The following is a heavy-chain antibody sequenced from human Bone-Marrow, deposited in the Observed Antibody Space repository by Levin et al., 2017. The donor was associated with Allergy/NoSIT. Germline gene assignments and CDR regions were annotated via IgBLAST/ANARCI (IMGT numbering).Heavy chain of an antibody. V-gene: IGHV3-9*01. J-gene: IGHJ6*02. Sequence: PGGSLRLSCVASGFTFDDYAMHWVRQAPGKGLEWVSGINWNSGSIGYADSVKGRFTISRDNAKNSLYLQMNSLRDEDTALYYCAKDMGSTLTTYYGMDVWGQGTTVTVSS. CDR3: AKDMGSTLTTYYGMDV. D-gene: IGHD4-11*01. CDR2: INWNSGSI. CDR1: GFTFDDYA.